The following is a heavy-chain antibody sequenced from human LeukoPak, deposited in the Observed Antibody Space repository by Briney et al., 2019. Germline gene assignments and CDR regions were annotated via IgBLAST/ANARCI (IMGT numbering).Heavy chain of an antibody. Sequence: PSETLSLTCTVSGGSISSGDYYWSWIRQPPGKGLEWIAYMYYSGSTYYNPSLKSRVTMSADTSKNQLSLKLSSVTAADTAVDHCARPYYYDSRIDPWGQGILVTVSS. D-gene: IGHD3-22*01. CDR2: MYYSGST. J-gene: IGHJ5*02. CDR1: GGSISSGDYY. CDR3: ARPYYYDSRIDP. V-gene: IGHV4-30-4*01.